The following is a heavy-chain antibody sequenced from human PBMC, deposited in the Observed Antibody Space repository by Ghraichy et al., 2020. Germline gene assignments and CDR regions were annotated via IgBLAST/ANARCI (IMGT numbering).Heavy chain of an antibody. J-gene: IGHJ3*02. CDR1: GYTFTGYY. D-gene: IGHD5-18*01. V-gene: IGHV1-2*04. Sequence: ASVKVSCKASGYTFTGYYMHWVRQVPGQGLEWMGWINPNSGGTNYAQKFQGWVTMTRDTSISTAYMELSRLRSDDTAVYYCARENGVDTAKIGAFDIWGQGTMVTVSS. CDR3: ARENGVDTAKIGAFDI. CDR2: INPNSGGT.